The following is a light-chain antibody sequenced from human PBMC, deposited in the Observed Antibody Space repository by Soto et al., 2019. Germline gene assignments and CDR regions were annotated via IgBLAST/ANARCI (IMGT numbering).Light chain of an antibody. Sequence: MRMYMSPSSRSARKIDIVTTTFLASQGISSYLAWYQQKPGKAPKLLIYAASTLQSGVPSRFSGSGSGTEFTLTISSLQPEDFATYFCQQKYRLPRTFGQGSMV. J-gene: IGKJ1*01. CDR2: AAS. V-gene: IGKV1-8*01. CDR1: QGISSY. CDR3: QQKYRLPRT.